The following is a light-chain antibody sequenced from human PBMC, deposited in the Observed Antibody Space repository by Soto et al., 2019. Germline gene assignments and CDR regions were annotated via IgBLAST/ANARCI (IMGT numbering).Light chain of an antibody. Sequence: DIQMTQSPSSLSASVGDSVTITCRASQSISSSLNWYQQKPGKAPRLLIYAASTLQSGVPSGFSGSGSGTDFALTISSLQPENFATYYCQQYNSYPKTFGEGTKLDI. CDR3: QQYNSYPKT. V-gene: IGKV1-39*01. J-gene: IGKJ2*01. CDR2: AAS. CDR1: QSISSS.